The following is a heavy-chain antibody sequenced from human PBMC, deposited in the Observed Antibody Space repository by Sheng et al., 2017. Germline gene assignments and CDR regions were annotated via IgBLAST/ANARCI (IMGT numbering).Heavy chain of an antibody. Sequence: QVQLQQWGAGLLKPSETLSLTCAVYGGSFSGYYWSWIRQPPGKGLEWIGEINHSGSTNYNPSLKSRVTISVDTSKNQFSLKLSSVTAADTAVYYCASLKYSGSYHQSIDVWGQGTTVTVSS. CDR3: ASLKYSGSYHQSIDV. CDR1: GGSFSGYY. CDR2: INHSGST. J-gene: IGHJ6*02. D-gene: IGHD1-26*01. V-gene: IGHV4-34*01.